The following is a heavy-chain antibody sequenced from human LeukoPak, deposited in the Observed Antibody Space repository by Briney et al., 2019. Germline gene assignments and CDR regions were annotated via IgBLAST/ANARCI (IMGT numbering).Heavy chain of an antibody. J-gene: IGHJ4*02. D-gene: IGHD5-12*01. V-gene: IGHV3-74*03. CDR2: ANGDGSEI. Sequence: GGSLRLSCAASGFTFSSSWMHWVRQGPGKGRVWVSHANGDGSEIKYADSVKGRFTISRDKAKNTVDLQMNSLRAEDTAVYYCVYGKGYILDYWGQGIPVTVSS. CDR3: VYGKGYILDY. CDR1: GFTFSSSW.